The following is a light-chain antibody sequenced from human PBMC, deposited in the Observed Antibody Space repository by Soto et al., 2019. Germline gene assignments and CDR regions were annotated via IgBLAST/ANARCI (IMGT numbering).Light chain of an antibody. CDR3: SSYTSSSTSYV. CDR1: SSDVGGYNY. V-gene: IGLV2-14*01. CDR2: EVS. J-gene: IGLJ1*01. Sequence: QSVLTQPASVSWSPGQSITISCTGTSSDVGGYNYVSWYQQHPGKAPKLMIYEVSNRPSGVSNRFSGSKSGNTASLTISGLQAEDEADYYCSSYTSSSTSYVFGTGTK.